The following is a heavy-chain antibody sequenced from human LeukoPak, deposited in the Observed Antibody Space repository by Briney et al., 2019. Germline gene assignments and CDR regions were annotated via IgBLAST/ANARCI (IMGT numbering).Heavy chain of an antibody. Sequence: GGSLRLSCAASGFTFSSYWMSWVRQAPGKGLEWVANIKQNGSEKYYVDSVKGRFTISRDNAKNSLYLQMNSLRAEDTAVYYCARLKRNGYYDSSGYYYFDYWGQGTLVTVSS. V-gene: IGHV3-7*01. CDR2: IKQNGSEK. CDR1: GFTFSSYW. D-gene: IGHD3-22*01. CDR3: ARLKRNGYYDSSGYYYFDY. J-gene: IGHJ4*02.